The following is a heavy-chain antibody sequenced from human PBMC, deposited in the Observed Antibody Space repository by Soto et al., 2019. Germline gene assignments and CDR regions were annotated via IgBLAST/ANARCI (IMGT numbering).Heavy chain of an antibody. J-gene: IGHJ4*02. CDR1: GGTCSSYA. D-gene: IGHD3-16*01. Sequence: QVQLVQSGAEVKKPGSSVKVSCKASGGTCSSYAISWVRQAPGQGLEWMGGIIPIFGTANYAQKFQGRVTITADKSTSTAYMVLSSLRSEDTAVYYCAIGTFGGVLNAFDSWGQGTLVTVSS. CDR3: AIGTFGGVLNAFDS. V-gene: IGHV1-69*06. CDR2: IIPIFGTA.